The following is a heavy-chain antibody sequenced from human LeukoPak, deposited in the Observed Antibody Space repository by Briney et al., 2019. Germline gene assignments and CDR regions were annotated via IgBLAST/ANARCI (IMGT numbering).Heavy chain of an antibody. D-gene: IGHD6-19*01. Sequence: SETLSLTCTVSGGSISTFSWSWTRQFPGKGLEWIGSIYIKSTNYNPSLKSRVAISVDTSKNQFSLGLDSVTTADTAVYYCARDTTVASGMQYWGQGTLVTVSS. J-gene: IGHJ4*02. V-gene: IGHV4-59*01. CDR2: IYIKST. CDR1: GGSISTFS. CDR3: ARDTTVASGMQY.